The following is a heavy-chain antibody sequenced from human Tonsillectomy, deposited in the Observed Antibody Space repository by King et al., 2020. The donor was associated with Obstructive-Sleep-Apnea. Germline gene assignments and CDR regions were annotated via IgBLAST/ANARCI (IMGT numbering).Heavy chain of an antibody. CDR2: MYYSGST. D-gene: IGHD3-9*01. Sequence: QLQESGPGLVKPSETLSLTCSVSGGSISSSSYYWGWIRQPPGKGLEWIGNMYYSGSTYYNPSLKSRVTISVHTSKNQFSLKLSSVTAADTAVYSCARGRDLLTEDAFVIWGQGTMVTVSS. CDR1: GGSISSSSYY. CDR3: ARGRDLLTEDAFVI. J-gene: IGHJ3*02. V-gene: IGHV4-39*07.